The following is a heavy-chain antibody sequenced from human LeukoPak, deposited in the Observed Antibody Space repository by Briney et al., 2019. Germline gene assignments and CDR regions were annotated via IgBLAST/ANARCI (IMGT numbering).Heavy chain of an antibody. J-gene: IGHJ5*02. CDR1: GFTFSSYA. D-gene: IGHD3-22*01. CDR3: AKVSDLYDSSDA. V-gene: IGHV3-23*01. Sequence: GGSLRLSCEASGFTFSSYAMTWVRQAPGKGLEWVSAISGSGGSTYYADSVKGRFTISRDNSKNTLYLQMNSLRAEDTAVYYCAKVSDLYDSSDAWGQGTLITVSS. CDR2: ISGSGGST.